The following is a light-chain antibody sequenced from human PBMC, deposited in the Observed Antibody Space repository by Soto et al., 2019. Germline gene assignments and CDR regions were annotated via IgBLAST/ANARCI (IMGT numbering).Light chain of an antibody. V-gene: IGLV1-40*01. CDR3: QSYDSSLSVV. CDR2: VND. CDR1: SSNIGAGYG. Sequence: QSVLTQPPSVSGAPGQRVSISCTGSSSNIGAGYGVHWYQQLPGAAPKLLIYVNDNRPSGVPDRFSGSKSGASASLAITGLQAEDDADYYCQSYDSSLSVVFGGGTKLTVL. J-gene: IGLJ2*01.